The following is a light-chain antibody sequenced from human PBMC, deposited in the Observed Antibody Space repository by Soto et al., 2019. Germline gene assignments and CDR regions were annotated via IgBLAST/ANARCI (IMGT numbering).Light chain of an antibody. CDR3: QQYNSYSA. Sequence: DIQMTQSPSSLSASVGDRFTITCRASQSISSWLAWYQQKPGKAPKLLIYDASSLESGVPPRFSGSGSGTEFTLTISSLQPDDFATYYCQQYNSYSAFGQGTKVDIK. V-gene: IGKV1-5*01. CDR1: QSISSW. J-gene: IGKJ1*01. CDR2: DAS.